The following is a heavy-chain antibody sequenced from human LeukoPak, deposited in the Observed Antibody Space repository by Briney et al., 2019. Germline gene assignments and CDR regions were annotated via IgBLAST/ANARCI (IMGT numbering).Heavy chain of an antibody. CDR2: FDPEDGET. V-gene: IGHV1-24*01. D-gene: IGHD6-19*01. CDR3: ATEGYSSGWYEGYFDY. CDR1: GYTLTELS. Sequence: ASVKVSCKVSGYTLTELSMHWVRQAPGKGLEWMGGFDPEDGETIYAQKFQGRVTMTEDTSTDTAYMELSSLRSEDTAVYYCATEGYSSGWYEGYFDYWGQGTLVTVSS. J-gene: IGHJ4*02.